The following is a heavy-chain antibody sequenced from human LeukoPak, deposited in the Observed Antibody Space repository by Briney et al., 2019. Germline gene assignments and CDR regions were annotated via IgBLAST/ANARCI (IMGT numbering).Heavy chain of an antibody. V-gene: IGHV5-51*04. Sequence: GESLKISCKGSGYSFTSYWIGWVRQMPGKGLEWMGIIYPGDSDTRYSPSFQGQVTISADKPISTAYLQWSSLKASDTAMYYCARGLVPYCSGGSCPFDYWGQGTLVTVSS. CDR3: ARGLVPYCSGGSCPFDY. D-gene: IGHD2-15*01. CDR2: IYPGDSDT. CDR1: GYSFTSYW. J-gene: IGHJ4*02.